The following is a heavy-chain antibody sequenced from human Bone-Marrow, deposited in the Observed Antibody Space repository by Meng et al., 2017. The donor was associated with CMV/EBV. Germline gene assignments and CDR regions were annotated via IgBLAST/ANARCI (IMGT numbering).Heavy chain of an antibody. CDR3: ARDLDY. Sequence: RSLGLSCAASGFTFSSYAMHWVRQAPGKGLEWVAVISYDGSNKYYADSVKGRFTISRDNSKNTLYLQMNSLRAEDTAVYYCARDLDYWGQGTLVTVSS. CDR1: GFTFSSYA. J-gene: IGHJ4*02. CDR2: ISYDGSNK. V-gene: IGHV3-30-3*01.